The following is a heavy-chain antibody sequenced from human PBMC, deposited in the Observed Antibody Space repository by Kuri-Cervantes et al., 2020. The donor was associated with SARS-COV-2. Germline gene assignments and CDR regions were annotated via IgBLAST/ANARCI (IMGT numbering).Heavy chain of an antibody. Sequence: SETLSLTCNVSGGSISSSSYYWGWVRQPPGKGLEWIGSIYYSGSTYYNPSLKSRVTISVDTSKKFSQKLSSVTAADTAVYYCARTRVYFDYWGQGILVTVSS. J-gene: IGHJ4*02. V-gene: IGHV4-39*01. CDR1: GGSISSSSYY. CDR3: ARTRVYFDY. CDR2: IYYSGST.